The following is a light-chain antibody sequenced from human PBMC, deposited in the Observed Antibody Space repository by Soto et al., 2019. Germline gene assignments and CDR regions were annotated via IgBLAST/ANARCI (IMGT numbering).Light chain of an antibody. J-gene: IGKJ1*01. CDR3: QQYGSIPWT. V-gene: IGKV3-20*01. Sequence: EIVLTQSPGTLSLSPGERATLSCRATESVVSNYLAWYQLKPGQAPRLLIYGASSRATGIPDRFSGSGSGTDFTLTISRLEPEDFAVYYCQQYGSIPWTFGQGTKVDIK. CDR1: ESVVSNY. CDR2: GAS.